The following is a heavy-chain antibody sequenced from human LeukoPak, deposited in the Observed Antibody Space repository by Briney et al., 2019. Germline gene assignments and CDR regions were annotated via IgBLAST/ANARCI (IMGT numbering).Heavy chain of an antibody. CDR2: ISYDGSNK. CDR1: GFTFSSYG. D-gene: IGHD6-13*01. Sequence: PGGSLRLSCAASGFTFSSYGMHWVRQAPGKGLEWVAVISYDGSNKYYADSVKGRFTISRDNSKNTLYLQMNSLRAEDTAVYYCAKEALPSWSYYFDYWGQGTLVTVSS. V-gene: IGHV3-30*18. CDR3: AKEALPSWSYYFDY. J-gene: IGHJ4*02.